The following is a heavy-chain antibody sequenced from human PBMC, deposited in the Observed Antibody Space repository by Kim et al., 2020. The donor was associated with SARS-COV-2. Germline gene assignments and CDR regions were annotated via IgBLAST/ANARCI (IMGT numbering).Heavy chain of an antibody. CDR1: GGTFSSYA. V-gene: IGHV1-69*13. D-gene: IGHD5-18*01. J-gene: IGHJ6*03. CDR3: AIGYSYADGLYYYYMDV. CDR2: IIPIFGTA. Sequence: SVKVSCKASGGTFSSYAISWVRQAPGQGLEWMGGIIPIFGTANYAQKFQGRVTITADESTSTAYMELSSLRSEDTAVYYCAIGYSYADGLYYYYMDVWGKGTTVTVSS.